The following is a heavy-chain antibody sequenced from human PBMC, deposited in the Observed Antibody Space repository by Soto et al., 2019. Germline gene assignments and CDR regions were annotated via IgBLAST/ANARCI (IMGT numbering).Heavy chain of an antibody. D-gene: IGHD1-26*01. CDR2: IYHGGST. V-gene: IGHV4-38-2*01. CDR3: ARKRSGSHDAFDV. Sequence: SETLSLTCAVSGYSISSGYYWGWIRQPQGRGLEWIGSIYHGGSTYYSPSLKSRVTRSVDTSKNHFSLKLSSVTAADTAVYYCARKRSGSHDAFDVWGKGKMVTVSS. CDR1: GYSISSGYY. J-gene: IGHJ3*01.